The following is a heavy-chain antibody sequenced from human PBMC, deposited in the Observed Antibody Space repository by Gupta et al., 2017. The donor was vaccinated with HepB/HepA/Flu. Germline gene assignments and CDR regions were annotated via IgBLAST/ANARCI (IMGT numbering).Heavy chain of an antibody. Sequence: EALLVESGGGFVQPGGSPRISCGASAWSVSTKYMTVVRQAPGKGLEWVSFVYSNGDTYYADSVKGRFTISRDDSKNTLYLQMTSLRGEDTAVYYCAGLVQPLVRGAFDIWGQGTVVTVSS. V-gene: IGHV3-66*01. CDR3: AGLVQPLVRGAFDI. D-gene: IGHD3-10*01. CDR1: AWSVSTKY. CDR2: VYSNGDT. J-gene: IGHJ3*02.